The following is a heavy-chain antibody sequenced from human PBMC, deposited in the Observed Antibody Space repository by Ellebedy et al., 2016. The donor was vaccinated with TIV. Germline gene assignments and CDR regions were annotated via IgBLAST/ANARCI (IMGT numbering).Heavy chain of an antibody. CDR1: GFTFSNYW. D-gene: IGHD6-19*01. Sequence: GESLKISCAASGFTFSNYWRTWVRQPPGKGLEWVANIKQDGSEKYYVDSVKGRFSISRDNTKNSLYLQMNSLTDEDTAVYYCARDQWLGRAYYFDSWGQGTLVTVSS. CDR2: IKQDGSEK. CDR3: ARDQWLGRAYYFDS. J-gene: IGHJ4*02. V-gene: IGHV3-7*01.